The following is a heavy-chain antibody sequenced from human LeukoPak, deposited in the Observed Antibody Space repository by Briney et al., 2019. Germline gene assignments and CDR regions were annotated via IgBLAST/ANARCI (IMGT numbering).Heavy chain of an antibody. D-gene: IGHD3-16*01. V-gene: IGHV4-39*02. CDR3: VSLGGLIIRFHYFDS. J-gene: IGHJ4*02. CDR2: MHYSGNT. CDR1: GGSFSSSSYY. Sequence: SETLSLTCIVSGGSFSSSSYYWGWIRQPPGKGLEWIGTMHYSGNTYYNPSLKSRVSMSVDTSGNHFSLKLSSVTAADTAVYYCVSLGGLIIRFHYFDSWGQEALVTVSS.